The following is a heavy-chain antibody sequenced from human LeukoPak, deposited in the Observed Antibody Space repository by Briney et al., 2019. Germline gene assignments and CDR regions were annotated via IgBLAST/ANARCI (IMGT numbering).Heavy chain of an antibody. Sequence: SETLSLTCTVSGGSISSYYWSWIRQPPGKGLEWIGYIYSSGSTNYSPSLKSRVTISVDTSKNQFSLKLSSVSAADTAVYYCARTPLGLSWYFDLWGRGTLVTVSS. CDR3: ARTPLGLSWYFDL. V-gene: IGHV4-59*01. CDR1: GGSISSYY. CDR2: IYSSGST. D-gene: IGHD2-15*01. J-gene: IGHJ2*01.